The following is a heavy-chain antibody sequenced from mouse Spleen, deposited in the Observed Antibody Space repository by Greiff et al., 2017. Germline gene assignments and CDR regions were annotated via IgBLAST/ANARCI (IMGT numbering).Heavy chain of an antibody. D-gene: IGHD2-3*01. CDR3: ARGGIYDGYPSWFAY. Sequence: VQLQQSGAELARPGASVKLSCKASGYTFTSYGISWVKQRTGQGLEWIGEIYPRSGNTYYNEKFKGKATLTADKSSSTAYMELRSLTSEDSAVYFCARGGIYDGYPSWFAYWGQGTLVTVSA. J-gene: IGHJ3*01. V-gene: IGHV1-81*01. CDR2: IYPRSGNT. CDR1: GYTFTSYG.